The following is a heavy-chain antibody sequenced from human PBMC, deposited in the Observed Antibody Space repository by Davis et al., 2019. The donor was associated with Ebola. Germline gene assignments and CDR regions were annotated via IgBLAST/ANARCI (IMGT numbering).Heavy chain of an antibody. D-gene: IGHD1-26*01. Sequence: GESLKISCAASGFTFSSYSMNWVRQAPGKGLEWVSYISSSSSTIYYADSVKGRFTISRDNAKNSLYLQMYSLRDEDTAVYYCGRGGMGATANDVFDIWGQGTLVTVSS. CDR1: GFTFSSYS. CDR3: GRGGMGATANDVFDI. CDR2: ISSSSSTI. J-gene: IGHJ3*02. V-gene: IGHV3-48*02.